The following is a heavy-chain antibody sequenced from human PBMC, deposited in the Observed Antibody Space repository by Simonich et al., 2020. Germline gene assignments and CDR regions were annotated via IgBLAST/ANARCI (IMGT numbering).Heavy chain of an antibody. D-gene: IGHD3-10*01. Sequence: QVQLVESGGGVVQPGRSLRLSCAASGFTFSSYGMHWVGQAPGRWRGGVAVIRYDGRNKYYADSVKGRFTISRENSKNTLYLQMNSLRAEDTAVYYCARDGGYMVRGVDAFDIWGQGTMVTVSS. CDR1: GFTFSSYG. CDR2: IRYDGRNK. V-gene: IGHV3-33*01. J-gene: IGHJ3*02. CDR3: ARDGGYMVRGVDAFDI.